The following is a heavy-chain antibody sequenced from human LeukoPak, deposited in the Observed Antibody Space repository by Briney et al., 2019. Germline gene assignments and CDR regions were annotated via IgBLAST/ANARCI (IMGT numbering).Heavy chain of an antibody. CDR1: GFTFSSYD. J-gene: IGHJ4*02. CDR3: ARVGKGGSGFD. Sequence: GGSLRLSCAASGFTFSSYDMHWVRQATGKGLEWVSAIGTAGDTYYPGSVKGRFTISRENAKNSLYLQMNSLRAGDTAVYYCARVGKGGSGFDWGQGTLVTVSS. CDR2: IGTAGDT. D-gene: IGHD3-10*01. V-gene: IGHV3-13*01.